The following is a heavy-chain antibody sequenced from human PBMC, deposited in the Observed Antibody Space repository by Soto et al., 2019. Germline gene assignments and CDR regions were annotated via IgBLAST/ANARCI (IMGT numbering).Heavy chain of an antibody. V-gene: IGHV1-18*01. J-gene: IGHJ6*02. CDR1: GYSFTSYG. CDR3: ARDQNRFYGMDV. Sequence: QVQLVQSGAEVKKAGASLKVSCKASGYSFTSYGISWVRQAPGQGLEWVGWIFPYNGNTKYAKKLQDRVTMTTDTSTNTAYMELRSLRSDDTAVYYCARDQNRFYGMDVWGQGTTVTVSS. CDR2: IFPYNGNT.